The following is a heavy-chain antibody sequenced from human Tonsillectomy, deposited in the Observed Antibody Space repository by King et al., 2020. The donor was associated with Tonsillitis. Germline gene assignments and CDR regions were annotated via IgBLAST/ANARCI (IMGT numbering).Heavy chain of an antibody. J-gene: IGHJ3*02. Sequence: VQLVESGGGLVKPGGSLRLSCAASGFNFSDYYMTWIRQAPGKGLQWVSYISGTGANTNYADFLKGRFTISRDNAKNSLYLQMNSLRAEDTALYYCTNRANFGEGPFDIWGQGTMVTVSS. V-gene: IGHV3-11*06. CDR3: TNRANFGEGPFDI. D-gene: IGHD3-10*01. CDR1: GFNFSDYY. CDR2: ISGTGANT.